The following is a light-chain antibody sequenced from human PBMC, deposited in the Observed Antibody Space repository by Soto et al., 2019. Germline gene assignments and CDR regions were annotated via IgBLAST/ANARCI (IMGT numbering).Light chain of an antibody. J-gene: IGKJ1*01. CDR2: GGS. V-gene: IGKV3-20*01. Sequence: EIVMTHSPGTLSFSPLEIATLSFSSSQSVSSNYLGWYQKKPGQPPRLLIYGGSSRATGIPDRFSGGGSGTTFTLTIIRLEPEDFAVYYCHKYGSSLRKFGQGTKVDIK. CDR1: QSVSSNY. CDR3: HKYGSSLRK.